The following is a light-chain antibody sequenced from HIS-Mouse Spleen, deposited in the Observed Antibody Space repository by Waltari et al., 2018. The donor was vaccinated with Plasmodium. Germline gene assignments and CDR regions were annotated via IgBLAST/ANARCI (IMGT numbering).Light chain of an antibody. J-gene: IGKJ2*01. CDR2: AAS. CDR1: QGISSY. Sequence: AIWMTQSPSLLSASTGDRVTISCRTSQGISSYLAWYQQKPGKAPELLIYAASTCQSGVPSRFSGSGSGTDFTLTISCLQSEDFATYYCQQYYSFPYTFGQGTKLEIK. CDR3: QQYYSFPYT. V-gene: IGKV1D-8*02.